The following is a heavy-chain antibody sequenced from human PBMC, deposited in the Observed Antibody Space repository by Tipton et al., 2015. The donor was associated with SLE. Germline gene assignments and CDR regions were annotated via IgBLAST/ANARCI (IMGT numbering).Heavy chain of an antibody. V-gene: IGHV3-23*01. J-gene: IGHJ4*02. D-gene: IGHD3-3*01. CDR2: ISGSGGST. CDR3: AKDPYYDFWSGYPGYFDY. Sequence: SLRLSCAASGFTFSSYAMSWVRQAPGKGLEWVSAISGSGGSTYYADSVKGRFTISRDNSKNTLYLQMNSLRAEDTAVYYCAKDPYYDFWSGYPGYFDYWGQGTLVTVSS. CDR1: GFTFSSYA.